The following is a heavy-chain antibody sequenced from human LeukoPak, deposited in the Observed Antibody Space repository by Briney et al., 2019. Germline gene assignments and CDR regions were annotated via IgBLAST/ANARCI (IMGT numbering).Heavy chain of an antibody. CDR1: GESLSGDY. Sequence: SETLSLTCAVYGESLSGDYWSWIRQPPGKGLEWIGEINHSGSTNYNPSVKSRVTISVDTSKNQFSLMLSSVTAADTAMYHCARWSRRLSRDAFDIWGQGTIVTVSS. CDR2: INHSGST. CDR3: ARWSRRLSRDAFDI. V-gene: IGHV4-34*01. J-gene: IGHJ3*02. D-gene: IGHD3-3*01.